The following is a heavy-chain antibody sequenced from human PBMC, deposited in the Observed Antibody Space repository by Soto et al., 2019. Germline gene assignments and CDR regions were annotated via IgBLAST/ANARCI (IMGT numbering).Heavy chain of an antibody. V-gene: IGHV1-46*01. CDR2: INPSGGST. CDR1: GYTFTNYY. D-gene: IGHD3-22*01. Sequence: ASVKVSCKASGYTFTNYYIHWVRQDPGQGLEWMGIINPSGGSTSYAQRFRGRVTMTRDTSTSTVYMDLSGLRSEDTAVYYCAREDLISMRDYYFTYWGQGSMVTVSS. J-gene: IGHJ4*02. CDR3: AREDLISMRDYYFTY.